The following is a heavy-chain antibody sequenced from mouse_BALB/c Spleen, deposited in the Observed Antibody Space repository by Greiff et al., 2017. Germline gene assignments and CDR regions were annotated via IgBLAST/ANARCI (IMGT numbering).Heavy chain of an antibody. CDR2: IDPENGDT. V-gene: IGHV14-4*02. Sequence: EVQLKESGAELVRSGASVKLSCTASGFNIKDYYMHWVKQRPEQGLEWIGWIDPENGDTEYAPKFQGKATMTADTSSNTAYLQLSSLTSEDTAVYYCNAKGSSGYAWFAYWGQGTLVTVSA. D-gene: IGHD3-1*01. CDR3: NAKGSSGYAWFAY. J-gene: IGHJ3*01. CDR1: GFNIKDYY.